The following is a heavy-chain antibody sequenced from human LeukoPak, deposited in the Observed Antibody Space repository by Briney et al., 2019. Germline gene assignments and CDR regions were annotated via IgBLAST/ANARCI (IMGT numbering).Heavy chain of an antibody. J-gene: IGHJ3*02. CDR3: ARHARREALRQSAVDI. CDR1: GGTIRSTSYY. Sequence: SETLSLTCTVSGGTIRSTSYYWSWIRRPPGKGLEWIGSIYYTGTTYYNPSLTSQFTMSVDTSRNQFSLKLTFVTAADTAVYYCARHARREALRQSAVDIWGQGTMVTVSS. D-gene: IGHD3-3*01. V-gene: IGHV4-39*01. CDR2: IYYTGTT.